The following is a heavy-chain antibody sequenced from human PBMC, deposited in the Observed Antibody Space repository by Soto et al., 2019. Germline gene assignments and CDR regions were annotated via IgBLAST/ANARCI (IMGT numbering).Heavy chain of an antibody. D-gene: IGHD3-3*01. CDR1: GFTFSSYG. CDR2: ISYDGSNK. J-gene: IGHJ4*02. Sequence: GGSLRLSCAASGFTFSSYGMHWVRQAPGKGLEWVAVISYDGSNKYYADSVKGRFTISRDNSKNTLYLQMNSLRAEDTAVYYCAKTAFWSGYSRFDYWGQGTLVTVSS. CDR3: AKTAFWSGYSRFDY. V-gene: IGHV3-30*18.